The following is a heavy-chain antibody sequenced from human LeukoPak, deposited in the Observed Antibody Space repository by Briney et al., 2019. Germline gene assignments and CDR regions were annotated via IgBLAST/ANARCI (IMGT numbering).Heavy chain of an antibody. Sequence: VGSLRLSCAASGFTLSSYWMHWVRQAPGKGLVWVSRINSDGSGTSDADFVKGRFTISRDNSKNTLYLQMNSLRAEDTAMYYCARDRLTNDAFDIWGQGTMVTVSS. CDR2: INSDGSGT. J-gene: IGHJ3*02. D-gene: IGHD2-8*01. CDR3: ARDRLTNDAFDI. V-gene: IGHV3-74*01. CDR1: GFTLSSYW.